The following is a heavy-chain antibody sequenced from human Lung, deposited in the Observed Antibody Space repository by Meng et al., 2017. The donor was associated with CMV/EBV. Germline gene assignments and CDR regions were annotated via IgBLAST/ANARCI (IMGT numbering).Heavy chain of an antibody. CDR2: ISAYNGNT. CDR3: ARAASCYGGHRKIYDY. J-gene: IGHJ4*02. CDR1: GYTFKSYG. V-gene: IGHV1-18*01. Sequence: SXXVSXKASGYTFKSYGFRWVRQAPRQGLEWMGWISAYNGNTNYAQKLQGRVTMTTDTSTSTDYKGLRSLRSDDTAVYSCARAASCYGGHRKIYDYWGQGXLVTVSS. D-gene: IGHD2-15*01.